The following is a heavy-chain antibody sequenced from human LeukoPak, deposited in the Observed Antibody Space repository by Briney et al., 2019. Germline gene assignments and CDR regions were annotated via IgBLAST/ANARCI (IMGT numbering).Heavy chain of an antibody. CDR3: ARDGGFGVVTALQAY. J-gene: IGHJ4*02. CDR1: GYTFTSYG. CDR2: ISAYNGNT. Sequence: PGGSLRLSCAASGYTFTSYGISWVRQAPGQGLEWMGWISAYNGNTNYAQKLQGRVTMTTDTSTSTAYMELRSLRSDDTAVYYCARDGGFGVVTALQAYWGQGTLVTVSS. V-gene: IGHV1-18*01. D-gene: IGHD2-21*02.